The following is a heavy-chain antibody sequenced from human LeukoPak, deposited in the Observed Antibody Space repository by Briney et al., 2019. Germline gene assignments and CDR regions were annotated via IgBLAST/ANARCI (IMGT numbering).Heavy chain of an antibody. V-gene: IGHV1-2*02. CDR1: GYTFTGYY. D-gene: IGHD4-17*01. Sequence: ASVKVSFKASGYTFTGYYMHWVRQAPGQGLEWMGWINPHSGGTNYAQNFQGRVTMTRDTSISTAYLELSRLRSDDTAVYYCAREHMTRVTLDYWGQGTLVTVSS. CDR3: AREHMTRVTLDY. CDR2: INPHSGGT. J-gene: IGHJ4*02.